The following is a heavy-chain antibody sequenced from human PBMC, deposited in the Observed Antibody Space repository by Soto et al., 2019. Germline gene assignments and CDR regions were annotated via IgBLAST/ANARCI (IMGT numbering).Heavy chain of an antibody. D-gene: IGHD5-12*01. CDR1: GFTYDDNG. CDR2: INWNGGST. CDR3: ARDLSGYVPFDY. Sequence: EVKLVESGGGVVRPGGSLRLSCAASGFTYDDNGMSWVRQAPGKGLEWVSGINWNGGSTGYADSVKGRFTISRDNAKNALYLLMNSLRAEDTALYYCARDLSGYVPFDYWGQGTLVTVSS. V-gene: IGHV3-20*04. J-gene: IGHJ4*02.